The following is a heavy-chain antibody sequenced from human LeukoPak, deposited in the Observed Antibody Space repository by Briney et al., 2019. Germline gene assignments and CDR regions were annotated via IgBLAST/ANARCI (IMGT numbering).Heavy chain of an antibody. CDR2: INWNGGST. J-gene: IGHJ3*02. CDR1: GFTFDDYG. Sequence: GGSLRLSCAASGFTFDDYGMSWVRQAPGKGLDWVSGINWNGGSTGYADSVKGRFTISRDNAKNSLYLQMNSLRAEDTAVYYCARPLFSGYCSSTSCYDAFDIWGQGTMVTVSS. D-gene: IGHD2-2*03. CDR3: ARPLFSGYCSSTSCYDAFDI. V-gene: IGHV3-20*04.